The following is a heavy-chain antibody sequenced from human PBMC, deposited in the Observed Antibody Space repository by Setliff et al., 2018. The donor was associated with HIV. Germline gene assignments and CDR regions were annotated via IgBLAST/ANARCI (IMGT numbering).Heavy chain of an antibody. CDR2: IYYSGNT. D-gene: IGHD3-22*01. CDR3: AVHYYDSSGYDY. V-gene: IGHV4-30-4*08. CDR1: GGSISSADYY. Sequence: SETLSLTCTVSGGSISSADYYWSWIRQPPGKGLEWIGYIYYSGNTYFNPALKSRITMSVDTSEDQFSLKLSSVTAADTAVYYCAVHYYDSSGYDYWGQGTLVTVSS. J-gene: IGHJ4*02.